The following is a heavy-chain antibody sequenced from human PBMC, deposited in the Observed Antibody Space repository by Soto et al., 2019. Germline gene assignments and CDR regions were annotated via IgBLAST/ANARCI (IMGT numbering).Heavy chain of an antibody. D-gene: IGHD3-22*01. CDR3: AKVMGTMIVVVITRAYYFDY. CDR1: GFTFSSYA. J-gene: IGHJ4*02. V-gene: IGHV3-23*01. CDR2: ISGSGGST. Sequence: GGSLRLSCAASGFTFSSYAMSWVRQAPGKGLEWVSAISGSGGSTYYADSVKGRFTTSRDNSKNTLYLQMNSLRPEDTAVYYCAKVMGTMIVVVITRAYYFDYWGQGTLVTVSS.